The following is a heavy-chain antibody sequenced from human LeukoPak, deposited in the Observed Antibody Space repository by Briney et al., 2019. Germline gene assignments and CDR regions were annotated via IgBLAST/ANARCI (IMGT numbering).Heavy chain of an antibody. D-gene: IGHD6-13*01. CDR3: ATAGAYEKQQLVGAFDY. V-gene: IGHV1-24*01. J-gene: IGHJ4*02. Sequence: ASVKVSCKVSGYTLTELSMHWVRQAPGKGLEWMGGFDPEDGETIYAQKFQGRVTMTEDTSTDTAYMELSSLRSEDTAVYYCATAGAYEKQQLVGAFDYWGQGTLVTVSS. CDR2: FDPEDGET. CDR1: GYTLTELS.